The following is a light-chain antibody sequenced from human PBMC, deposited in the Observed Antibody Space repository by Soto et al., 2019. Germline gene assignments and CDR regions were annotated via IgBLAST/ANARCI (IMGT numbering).Light chain of an antibody. CDR1: QSISSW. V-gene: IGKV1-5*01. J-gene: IGKJ1*01. Sequence: DIPMTQSPSTLSASVGDRVTITCRASQSISSWLAWYQQKPGKAPNLLIYDASTLESGVPSRFSGSESGTEFTLTISSLQPDDFATYYCQQYKSYPRTFGQGTKVEIK. CDR2: DAS. CDR3: QQYKSYPRT.